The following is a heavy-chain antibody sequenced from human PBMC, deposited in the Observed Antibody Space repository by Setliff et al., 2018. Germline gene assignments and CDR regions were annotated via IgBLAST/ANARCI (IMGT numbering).Heavy chain of an antibody. CDR1: GFTVSNTY. CDR2: IYSGAGHT. D-gene: IGHD3-3*01. CDR3: AKSPHDFWSGRVFFDY. V-gene: IGHV3-53*01. J-gene: IGHJ4*01. Sequence: GGSLRLSCAASGFTVSNTYMSWVRQAPGRGLEWVSTIYSGAGHTFYVDSVKGRFTISRDNHKNTLHLQMNSLRVEDTAIYYCAKSPHDFWSGRVFFDYWGQGMLVTVSS.